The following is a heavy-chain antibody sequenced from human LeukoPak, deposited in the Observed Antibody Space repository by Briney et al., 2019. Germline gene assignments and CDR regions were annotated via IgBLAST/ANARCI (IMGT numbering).Heavy chain of an antibody. J-gene: IGHJ5*02. V-gene: IGHV1-18*01. Sequence: ASVKVSCKASGYTFTSYGISWVRQAPGQGLEWMGWISAYNGNTNYAQKLQGRVTMTTDTSTSTAYMELRSLRSDDTAVYYCARVSNVNFDPPYNWFDPWGQGTLITVSS. CDR3: ARVSNVNFDPPYNWFDP. CDR2: ISAYNGNT. CDR1: GYTFTSYG. D-gene: IGHD4-11*01.